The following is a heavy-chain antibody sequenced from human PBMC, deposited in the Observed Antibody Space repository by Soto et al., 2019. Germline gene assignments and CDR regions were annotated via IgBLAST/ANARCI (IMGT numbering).Heavy chain of an antibody. CDR2: ISFEGNNK. D-gene: IGHD2-21*01. CDR1: GFTFSRYS. CDR3: ARDIPPQWLTSYFFDF. V-gene: IGHV3-30-3*01. Sequence: VQLVESGGGVVQPGRSLRLSCAASGFTFSRYSMNWVRQAPGKGLEWVAVISFEGNNKYYADSVKGRFTISRDDSNNTLYLQMNTLRAEDTAVYYCARDIPPQWLTSYFFDFWGQGTLVTVSS. J-gene: IGHJ4*02.